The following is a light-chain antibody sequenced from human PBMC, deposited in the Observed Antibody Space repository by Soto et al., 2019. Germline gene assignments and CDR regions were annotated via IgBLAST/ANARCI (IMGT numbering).Light chain of an antibody. V-gene: IGKV3-15*01. CDR1: QSVSSN. CDR2: GAS. J-gene: IGKJ1*01. Sequence: EVVLTQSPATLSVSPGGRATLSCRAGQSVSSNLAWYQQKPGQAPRLLILGASTRASGIPAKFSGSGSGTEFTLSIGSLQSEDFAIYYCQQYDNWPPRWTLGQGTKVDNK. CDR3: QQYDNWPPRWT.